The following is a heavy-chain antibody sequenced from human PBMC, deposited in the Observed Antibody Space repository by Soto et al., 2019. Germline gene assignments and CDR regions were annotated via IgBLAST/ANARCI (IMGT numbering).Heavy chain of an antibody. V-gene: IGHV3-21*01. CDR1: GFTFSSYS. Sequence: LRLSCAASGFTFSSYSMNWIRQAPGKGLEWVSSISSSSSYIYYADSVKGRFTISRDNAKNSLYLQMNSLRAEDTAVYYCARDRGMTTLRPAIDYWGQGTLVTVSS. J-gene: IGHJ4*02. CDR3: ARDRGMTTLRPAIDY. CDR2: ISSSSSYI. D-gene: IGHD4-17*01.